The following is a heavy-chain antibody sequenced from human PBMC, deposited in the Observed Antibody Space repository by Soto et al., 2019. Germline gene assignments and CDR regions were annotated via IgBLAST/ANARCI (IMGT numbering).Heavy chain of an antibody. CDR1: GFTFSSYG. V-gene: IGHV3-33*01. CDR2: IWYDGSNK. Sequence: QVQLVESGGGVVQPGRSLRLSCAASGFTFSSYGMHWVRQAPGKGLEWVAVIWYDGSNKYYADSVKSRFTISRDNSKNTLYLQMNSLRAEDTAVYYCARGVGFGAKGAFDIWGQGTMVTVSS. D-gene: IGHD3-10*01. CDR3: ARGVGFGAKGAFDI. J-gene: IGHJ3*02.